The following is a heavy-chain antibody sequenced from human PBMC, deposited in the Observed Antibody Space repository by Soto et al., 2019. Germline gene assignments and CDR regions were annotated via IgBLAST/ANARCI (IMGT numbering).Heavy chain of an antibody. V-gene: IGHV1-18*01. J-gene: IGHJ6*03. CDR2: ISAYNGNT. Sequence: GASVKVSCKASGYTFTSYGISWVRQAPGQGLEWMGWISAYNGNTNYAQKLQGRVTMTTDTSTSTAYMELRSLRSDDTAVYYCARDSEVVPAAMGGATAEYYYYYYYMDVWGKGTTVTVSS. CDR1: GYTFTSYG. D-gene: IGHD2-2*01. CDR3: ARDSEVVPAAMGGATAEYYYYYYYMDV.